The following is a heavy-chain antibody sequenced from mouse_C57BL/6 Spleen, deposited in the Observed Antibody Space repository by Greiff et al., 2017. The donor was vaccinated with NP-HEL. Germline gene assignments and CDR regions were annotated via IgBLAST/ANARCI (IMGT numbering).Heavy chain of an antibody. CDR3: ARSEGYGYDDFYYFDY. CDR2: IDLHSGGT. V-gene: IGHV1-72*01. Sequence: VQLQQSGAELVKPGASVKRSCKDSGYTFPSYWMHWVKHRPGRGLEWMGRIDLHSGGTKYNEKFKCKATLTVDKPSITAYMQLSSLTSEDSAVYYWARSEGYGYDDFYYFDYWGQGTTLTVSS. CDR1: GYTFPSYW. J-gene: IGHJ2*01. D-gene: IGHD2-2*01.